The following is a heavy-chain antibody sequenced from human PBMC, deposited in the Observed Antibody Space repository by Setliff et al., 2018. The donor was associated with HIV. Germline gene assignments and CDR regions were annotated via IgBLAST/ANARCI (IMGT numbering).Heavy chain of an antibody. CDR3: ARGHDNKYYYFYYMDV. CDR2: IYHNGFA. CDR1: GGSMSTHY. J-gene: IGHJ6*03. D-gene: IGHD5-12*01. Sequence: PSETLSLTCTVSGGSMSTHYWSWIRQPPGKGLEWTGNIYHNGFANYNPSLKSRLTISVDTSRNQFSLKLSSVTAADTAVYYCARGHDNKYYYFYYMDVWGKGTTVTVS. V-gene: IGHV4-4*09.